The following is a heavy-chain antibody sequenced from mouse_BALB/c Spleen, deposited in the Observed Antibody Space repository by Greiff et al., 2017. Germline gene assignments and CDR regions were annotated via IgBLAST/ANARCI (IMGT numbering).Heavy chain of an antibody. D-gene: IGHD2-14*01. V-gene: IGHV1S137*01. CDR3: TRDYRSSWFAY. Sequence: QVMLLQSGAGLVRPGVSLKISCAGSGFTFTDYAMSWVNQSHAKSLEWVGVISTYYGDACYNHKFTGRATITVDKSSSTPYMELARLTSEDSAIYYCTRDYRSSWFAYWGQGTLVTVSA. CDR1: GFTFTDYA. J-gene: IGHJ3*01. CDR2: ISTYYGDA.